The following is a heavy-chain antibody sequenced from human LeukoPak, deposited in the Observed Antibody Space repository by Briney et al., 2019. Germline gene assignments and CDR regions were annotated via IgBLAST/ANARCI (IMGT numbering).Heavy chain of an antibody. D-gene: IGHD1-26*01. CDR2: INPNSGGT. CDR1: GYTFTGYY. Sequence: GASVKVSCKASGYTFTGYYMHWVRQAPGQGLEWMGRINPNSGGTNYAQKFQGRVTMTRDTSISTAYMGLSRLRSDDTAVYYCARDRGSGSYEFDPWGQGTLVTVSS. J-gene: IGHJ5*02. V-gene: IGHV1-2*06. CDR3: ARDRGSGSYEFDP.